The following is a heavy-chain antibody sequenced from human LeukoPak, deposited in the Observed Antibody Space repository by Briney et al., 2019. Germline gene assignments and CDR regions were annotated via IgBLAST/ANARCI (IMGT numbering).Heavy chain of an antibody. J-gene: IGHJ5*02. CDR2: INPNSGGT. Sequence: GASVKVSCKASGYTFTGYYMHWVRQAPGQGLEWMGWINPNSGGTNYAQKFQGRVTMTRDTSISTAYMELSRLRSDDTAVYYCARDVIRKALSIDIVVVPAAGRWFDPWGQGTLVTVSS. CDR3: ARDVIRKALSIDIVVVPAAGRWFDP. D-gene: IGHD2-2*01. CDR1: GYTFTGYY. V-gene: IGHV1-2*02.